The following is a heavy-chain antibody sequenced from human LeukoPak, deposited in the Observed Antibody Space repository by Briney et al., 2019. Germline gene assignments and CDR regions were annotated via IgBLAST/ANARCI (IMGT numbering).Heavy chain of an antibody. CDR3: AKDSYQASIAPYYFDY. Sequence: GGSLRLSCAASGFTFSSYAMSWVRQAPGKGLEWVSAISGSGGSTYYADSVKGRFTISRDNSKNTLYLQMNSLRAEDTAVYYCAKDSYQASIAPYYFDYWGQGTLVTVSS. CDR2: ISGSGGST. D-gene: IGHD6-6*01. CDR1: GFTFSSYA. J-gene: IGHJ4*02. V-gene: IGHV3-23*01.